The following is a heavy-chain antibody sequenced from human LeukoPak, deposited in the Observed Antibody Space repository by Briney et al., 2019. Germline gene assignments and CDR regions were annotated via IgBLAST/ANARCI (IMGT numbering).Heavy chain of an antibody. CDR2: IIPIFGTA. J-gene: IGHJ3*02. V-gene: IGHV1-69*05. Sequence: SVKVSCKASGGTFSSYAISWVRQAPGQGLEWMGGIIPIFGTANYAQKFQGRVTMTRDTSISTAYMELSRLRSDDTAVYYCAREVGSGSYWGSDAFDIWGQGTMVTVSS. CDR3: AREVGSGSYWGSDAFDI. D-gene: IGHD1-26*01. CDR1: GGTFSSYA.